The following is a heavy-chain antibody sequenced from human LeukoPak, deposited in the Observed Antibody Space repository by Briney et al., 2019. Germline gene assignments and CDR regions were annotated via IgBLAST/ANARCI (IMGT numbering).Heavy chain of an antibody. CDR2: IIPIFGTA. Sequence: SVKVSCKASGGTFSSYAISWVRQAPGQGLEWTGGIIPIFGTANYAQKFQGRVTITADESTSTAYMELSSLRSEDTAVYYCARDTMVRGVSLNWFDPWGQGTLVTVSS. CDR1: GGTFSSYA. J-gene: IGHJ5*02. CDR3: ARDTMVRGVSLNWFDP. V-gene: IGHV1-69*13. D-gene: IGHD3-10*01.